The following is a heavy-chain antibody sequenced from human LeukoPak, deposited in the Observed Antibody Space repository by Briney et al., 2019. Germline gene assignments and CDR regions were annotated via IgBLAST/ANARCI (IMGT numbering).Heavy chain of an antibody. V-gene: IGHV1-2*04. J-gene: IGHJ3*02. CDR2: INPNSGGT. CDR3: ARRYSSSWCAFDI. CDR1: GYTFAGYY. Sequence: ASVKVSCKASGYTFAGYYMHWVRQAPGQGLEWMGWINPNSGGTNYAQKFQGWVTMTRDTSISTAYMELSRLRSDDTAVYYCARRYSSSWCAFDIWGQGTMVTVSS. D-gene: IGHD6-13*01.